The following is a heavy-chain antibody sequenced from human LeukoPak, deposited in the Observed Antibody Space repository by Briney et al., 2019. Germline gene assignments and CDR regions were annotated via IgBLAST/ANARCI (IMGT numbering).Heavy chain of an antibody. J-gene: IGHJ6*02. D-gene: IGHD1/OR15-1a*01. V-gene: IGHV4-30-2*01. CDR1: GGSISSGGYY. CDR3: ARRKWEQQGRDYYFNGLDV. CDR2: LYYSGDT. Sequence: ASETLSLTCTVSGGSISSGGYYWSWIRQPPGKALEWIGYLYYSGDTYYSPSLKSRVTISVDRSRNQFSLKLTSVTAADTAVYYCARRKWEQQGRDYYFNGLDVWGPGTTVIVSS.